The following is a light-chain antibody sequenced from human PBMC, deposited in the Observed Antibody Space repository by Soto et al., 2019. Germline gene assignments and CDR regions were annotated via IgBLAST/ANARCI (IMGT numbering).Light chain of an antibody. V-gene: IGKV3-20*01. CDR3: QVYHWSLTWT. CDR2: GAS. Sequence: EIVLTQSPGTLSLSPGERATLSCRASQSVSSSYLAWYQQKPGQAPRLLIYGASNRATGIPDRFSGSGSGTDFTLTISELDPEDFAVYYCQVYHWSLTWTFGPGTKVDIK. CDR1: QSVSSSY. J-gene: IGKJ1*01.